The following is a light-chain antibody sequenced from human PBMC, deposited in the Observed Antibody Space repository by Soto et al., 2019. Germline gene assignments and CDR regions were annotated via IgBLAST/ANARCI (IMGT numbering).Light chain of an antibody. V-gene: IGLV2-8*01. CDR2: EVN. CDR3: SSYAGSILYV. Sequence: QSALTQPPSASGSPGQSVTISCTGTSSDVGGYNYVSWYQQHPGKAPKLMISEVNKRPSGVPDRFSGSKSGNTASLTVSGLQAEDEADYYCSSYAGSILYVFGTGTKLTVL. CDR1: SSDVGGYNY. J-gene: IGLJ1*01.